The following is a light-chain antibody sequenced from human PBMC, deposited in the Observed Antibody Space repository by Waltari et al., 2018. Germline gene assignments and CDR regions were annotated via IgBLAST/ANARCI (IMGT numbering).Light chain of an antibody. CDR2: KTS. J-gene: IGKJ4*01. Sequence: DIQLTESPSTLSASVGDRVIITCRASQNINTNLDWYQQTPGGATKVLIHKTSKLESGVPSRFRGSRSGTEFTLTISSLQPDDFATYYCQQYNSDPVIFGGGTTVEI. CDR1: QNINTN. V-gene: IGKV1-5*03. CDR3: QQYNSDPVI.